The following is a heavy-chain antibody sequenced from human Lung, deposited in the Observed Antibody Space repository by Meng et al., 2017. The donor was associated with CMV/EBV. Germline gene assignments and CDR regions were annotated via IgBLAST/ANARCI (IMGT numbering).Heavy chain of an antibody. V-gene: IGHV4-34*01. J-gene: IGHJ6*01. CDR1: GGSFSGYY. Sequence: GSLRLXCAVYGGSFSGYYWSWIRQPPGKGLEWIGEINHSGSTNYNPSLKSRVTISVDTSKNQFSLKLSSVTAADTAVYYCARELGYCSSTSCYTYYYYGMDVWGQGNXV. CDR3: ARELGYCSSTSCYTYYYYGMDV. CDR2: INHSGST. D-gene: IGHD2-2*02.